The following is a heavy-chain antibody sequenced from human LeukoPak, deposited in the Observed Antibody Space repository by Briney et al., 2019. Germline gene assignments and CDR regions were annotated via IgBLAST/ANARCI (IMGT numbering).Heavy chain of an antibody. J-gene: IGHJ6*02. CDR2: ISSSSSYI. CDR1: GFTFSSYS. CDR3: ASDTAMVTGADV. D-gene: IGHD5-18*01. V-gene: IGHV3-21*01. Sequence: GGSLRLSCAVSGFTFSSYSMNWVRQAPGKGLEWVSSISSSSSYIYYADSVKGRFTISRDNAKNSLYLQMNSLRAEDTAVYYCASDTAMVTGADVWGQGTTVTVSS.